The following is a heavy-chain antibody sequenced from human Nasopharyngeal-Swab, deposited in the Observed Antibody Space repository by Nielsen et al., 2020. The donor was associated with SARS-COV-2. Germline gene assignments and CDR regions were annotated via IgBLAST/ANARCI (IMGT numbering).Heavy chain of an antibody. CDR3: ARAQSITMIIGAFDI. Sequence: GESLKISCAASGFTFSSYAMSWVRQAPGKGLEWVSVIYSGGSSTYYADSVKGRFTISRDNSKNTLYLQMNSLRAEDTAVYYCARAQSITMIIGAFDIWGQGTMVTVSS. J-gene: IGHJ3*02. D-gene: IGHD3-22*01. V-gene: IGHV3-23*03. CDR1: GFTFSSYA. CDR2: IYSGGSST.